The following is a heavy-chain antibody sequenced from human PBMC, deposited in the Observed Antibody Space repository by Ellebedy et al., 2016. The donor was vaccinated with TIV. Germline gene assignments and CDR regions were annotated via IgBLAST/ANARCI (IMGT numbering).Heavy chain of an antibody. CDR2: ISYAGTNK. V-gene: IGHV3-30*18. J-gene: IGHJ5*02. D-gene: IGHD6-13*01. CDR1: GLTFRSYD. CDR3: AKDKSSRPRGNWLDP. Sequence: PEGSLRLSCAASGLTFRSYDVHWVRQAPGKGLEWVAAISYAGTNKEYADSVTGRFTISRDNSKNTLYLQMSSLRVDDTAVYYCAKDKSSRPRGNWLDPWGQGTLVTVSS.